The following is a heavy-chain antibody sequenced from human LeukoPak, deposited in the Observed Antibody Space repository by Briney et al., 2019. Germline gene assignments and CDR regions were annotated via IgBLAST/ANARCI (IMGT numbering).Heavy chain of an antibody. Sequence: PGGSLRLACAASGFTFSGYAMSWVRQAPGKGLEWVSAISGSGGSTYYADSVKGRFTISRDNSKNTLYLQMNSLRAEDTAVYYCATDYLRELSLWYYYYGMDVWGQGTTVTVSS. D-gene: IGHD3-16*02. V-gene: IGHV3-23*01. CDR1: GFTFSGYA. CDR3: ATDYLRELSLWYYYYGMDV. CDR2: ISGSGGST. J-gene: IGHJ6*02.